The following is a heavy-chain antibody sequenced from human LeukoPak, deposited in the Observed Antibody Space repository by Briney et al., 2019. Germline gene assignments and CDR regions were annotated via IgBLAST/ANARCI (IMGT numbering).Heavy chain of an antibody. V-gene: IGHV3-74*03. CDR2: ISGDGTIT. Sequence: GGSLRLSCEPSGFPFSSYWMLWVRQAPGKGLVWVSRISGDGTITTYADFVKGRFTISRDNTKNILYLQMNSLKVEDTAIYYCSRSQFDYWGQGVLVNVSS. CDR1: GFPFSSYW. CDR3: SRSQFDY. J-gene: IGHJ4*02.